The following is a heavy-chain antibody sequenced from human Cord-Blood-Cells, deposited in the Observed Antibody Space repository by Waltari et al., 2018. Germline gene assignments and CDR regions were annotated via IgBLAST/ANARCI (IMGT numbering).Heavy chain of an antibody. CDR2: MNPHVGKT. D-gene: IGHD3-16*02. V-gene: IGHV1-8*03. J-gene: IGHJ3*02. CDR1: GYTFTSYD. CDR3: ARISVWLGDAFDI. Sequence: QVQLVQSGAEVKKPGASVKVSCKASGYTFTSYDINWVRQATGQGIEWMGWMNPHVGKTGDAQKVQGRVTITRNTSISTAYMERSRLRSEDAAVYYCARISVWLGDAFDIWGQGTMVTVSS.